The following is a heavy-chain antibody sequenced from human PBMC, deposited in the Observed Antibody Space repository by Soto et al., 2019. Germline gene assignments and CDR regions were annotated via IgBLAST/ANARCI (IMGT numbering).Heavy chain of an antibody. J-gene: IGHJ4*02. V-gene: IGHV3-30-3*01. CDR3: ARDLTPN. CDR2: ISYDGSNK. CDR1: VFTFSSYA. Sequence: GGSLRLSCSASVFTFSSYAMHWVRQAPGKGLEWVAVISYDGSNKYYADSVKGRFTISRDNSKNTLYLQMNSLRAEETAVYYCARDLTPNWGQGNLVTF. D-gene: IGHD3-9*01.